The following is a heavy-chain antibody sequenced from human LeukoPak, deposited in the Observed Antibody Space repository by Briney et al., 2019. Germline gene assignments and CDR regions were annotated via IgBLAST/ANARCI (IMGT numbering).Heavy chain of an antibody. V-gene: IGHV3-74*01. CDR1: GFTFSSYW. CDR3: ARTYSSFDY. CDR2: INNDGSTT. Sequence: GGSLRLSCAVSGFTFSSYWMHWVRQAPGKGLVWVSRINNDGSTTAYADSVKGRFTISRDNTKNTLYLQMNSLRAEDTAGYYCARTYSSFDYWGQGTLVTVSS. D-gene: IGHD6-19*01. J-gene: IGHJ4*02.